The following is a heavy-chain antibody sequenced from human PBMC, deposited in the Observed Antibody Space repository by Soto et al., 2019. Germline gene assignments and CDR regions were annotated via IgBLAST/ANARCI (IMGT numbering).Heavy chain of an antibody. J-gene: IGHJ4*02. V-gene: IGHV4-39*01. CDR2: IYYSGST. Sequence: SETLSLTCTVSGGSISSSSYYWGWIRQPPGKGLEWIGSIYYSGSTYYNPSLKSRVTISVDTSKNQFSLKLSSVTAADTAVYYCARGHYDFWSGAYFDYWGQGTLVTVSA. CDR1: GGSISSSSYY. D-gene: IGHD3-3*01. CDR3: ARGHYDFWSGAYFDY.